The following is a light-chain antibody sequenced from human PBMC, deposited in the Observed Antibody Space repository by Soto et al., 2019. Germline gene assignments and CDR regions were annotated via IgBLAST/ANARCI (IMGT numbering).Light chain of an antibody. CDR2: EAS. V-gene: IGKV1-5*03. CDR3: QQYNGFWT. CDR1: QSISGS. Sequence: GDRVTITCRASQSISGSLAWYQQKPEKAPKLLIYEASNLKSGVPSRFSGSGSGTEYTLTISSLQPDDSASYYCQQYNGFWTFGQGTRVEIK. J-gene: IGKJ1*01.